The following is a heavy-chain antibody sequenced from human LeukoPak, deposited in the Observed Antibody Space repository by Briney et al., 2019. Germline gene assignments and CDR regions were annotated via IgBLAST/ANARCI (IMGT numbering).Heavy chain of an antibody. J-gene: IGHJ4*02. CDR2: VSSDGNQ. CDR1: GFTFNTYT. Sequence: GESLRVSCAASGFTFNTYTLHWVRQAPGKGLEWVALVSSDGNQYSADSVKGRFTISRDNSKNTPYLQMNSLRAEDTAVYYCARDGRQHLVLYYFDSWGPGTLVTVSS. CDR3: ARDGRQHLVLYYFDS. D-gene: IGHD3-10*01. V-gene: IGHV3-30-3*01.